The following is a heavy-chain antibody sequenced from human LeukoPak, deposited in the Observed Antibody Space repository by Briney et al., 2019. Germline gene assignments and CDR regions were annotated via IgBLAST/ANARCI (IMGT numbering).Heavy chain of an antibody. J-gene: IGHJ4*02. V-gene: IGHV1-2*02. CDR1: GYTFTGQY. CDR3: ARGAITGFDY. CDR2: INPNSGGT. D-gene: IGHD1-26*01. Sequence: VASVKVSCKASGYTFTGQYMHWVRQAPGQGLEWMGWINPNSGGTRYAQKFQGRVTMTRDTSISTAYMELSRLTSDDTAVYYCARGAITGFDYWGQGTLVIVSS.